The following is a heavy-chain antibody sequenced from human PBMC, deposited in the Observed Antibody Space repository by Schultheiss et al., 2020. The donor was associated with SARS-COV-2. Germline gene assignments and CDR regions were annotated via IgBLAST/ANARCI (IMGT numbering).Heavy chain of an antibody. CDR3: ALGSSSWYWFDP. V-gene: IGHV1-46*01. CDR1: GYTFTSYY. J-gene: IGHJ5*02. CDR2: INPSGGST. Sequence: GGSLRLSCKASGYTFTSYYMHLVRQAPGQGLEWMGIINPSGGSTSYAQKFQGRVTMTRDTSTSTVYMELSSLRSEDTAVYYCALGSSSWYWFDPWGQGTLVTVSS. D-gene: IGHD6-13*01.